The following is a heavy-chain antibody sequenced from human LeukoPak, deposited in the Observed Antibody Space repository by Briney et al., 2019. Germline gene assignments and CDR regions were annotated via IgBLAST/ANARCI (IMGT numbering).Heavy chain of an antibody. Sequence: TSETLSLTCTVSGVSISSSNSYWGRIRQPPGKGLEWIGSIYYSGNTYYNASLKSQVSISIDTSKNQFSLRLTSVTAADTAVYYCARQTGSGLFILPGGQGTLVTVSS. CDR3: ARQTGSGLFILP. D-gene: IGHD3/OR15-3a*01. CDR1: GVSISSSNSY. V-gene: IGHV4-39*01. CDR2: IYYSGNT. J-gene: IGHJ4*02.